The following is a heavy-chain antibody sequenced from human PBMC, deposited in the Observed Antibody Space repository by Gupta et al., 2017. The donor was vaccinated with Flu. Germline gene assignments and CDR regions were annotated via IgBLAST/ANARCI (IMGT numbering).Heavy chain of an antibody. CDR2: ISAYNGNT. J-gene: IGHJ4*02. CDR3: ARTPDYDFWSGYSGDY. CDR1: GYTFTSYG. D-gene: IGHD3-3*01. Sequence: VQLVQSGAGVKKPGASVKVSCKASGYTFTSYGISWVRQAPGQGLEWMGWISAYNGNTNYAQKLQGRVTMTTDTSTSTAYMELRSLRSDDTAVYYCARTPDYDFWSGYSGDYWGQGTLVTVSS. V-gene: IGHV1-18*01.